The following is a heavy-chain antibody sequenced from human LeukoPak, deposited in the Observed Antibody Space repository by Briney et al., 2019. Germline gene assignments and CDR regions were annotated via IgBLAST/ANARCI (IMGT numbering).Heavy chain of an antibody. CDR1: GFTFSDYY. Sequence: GGSLRLSCAASGFTFSDYYMSWIRQAPGKGLEWISYISSSGSTIYYADSVKGRFTISRDNAKNSLYLQMSSLRAEDTAVYYCARDEGGYGDYVVPYYYYYGMDVWGQGTTVTVSS. CDR2: ISSSGSTI. D-gene: IGHD4-17*01. J-gene: IGHJ6*02. CDR3: ARDEGGYGDYVVPYYYYYGMDV. V-gene: IGHV3-11*01.